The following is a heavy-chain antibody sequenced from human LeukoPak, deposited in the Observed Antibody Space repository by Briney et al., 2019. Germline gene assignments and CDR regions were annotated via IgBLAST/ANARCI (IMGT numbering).Heavy chain of an antibody. CDR1: GYSINSGYY. J-gene: IGHJ4*02. V-gene: IGHV4-38-2*02. CDR2: IFRSWTT. D-gene: IGHD3/OR15-3a*01. Sequence: SETLSLTCTVSGYSINSGYYWGWVRQPPGKGLQWIGSIFRSWTTYYSPTLRRRLSMSLDTSKNQFSLKLTSVTATDTAVYYCVRGRGGLGIYQFEFWGQGALVIVPS. CDR3: VRGRGGLGIYQFEF.